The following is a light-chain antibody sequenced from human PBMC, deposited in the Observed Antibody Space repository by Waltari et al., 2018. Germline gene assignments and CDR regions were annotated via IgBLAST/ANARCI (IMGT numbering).Light chain of an antibody. CDR1: RFNIGNNY. J-gene: IGLJ3*02. CDR2: DNN. CDR3: GTWDSSLNIGV. V-gene: IGLV1-51*01. Sequence: QSVLTQPPSVSAAPGQKVTIPCSGTRFNIGNNYVSWYQQLPGTAPKLLIYDNNKRHSGIPDRFSGSKSGTSATLGITGLQTEDEADYYCGTWDSSLNIGVFGGGTKVTVL.